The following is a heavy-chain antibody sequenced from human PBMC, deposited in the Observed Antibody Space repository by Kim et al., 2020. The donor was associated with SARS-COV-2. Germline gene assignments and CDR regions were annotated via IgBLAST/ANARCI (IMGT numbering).Heavy chain of an antibody. V-gene: IGHV3-48*02. CDR3: ARGGFTNTWYYDY. Sequence: YAASVKGRFTIPRDSARNSLYLQMTVLRDEDTAIYYCARGGFTNTWYYDYWGPGTLVTVSS. D-gene: IGHD2-2*01. J-gene: IGHJ4*02.